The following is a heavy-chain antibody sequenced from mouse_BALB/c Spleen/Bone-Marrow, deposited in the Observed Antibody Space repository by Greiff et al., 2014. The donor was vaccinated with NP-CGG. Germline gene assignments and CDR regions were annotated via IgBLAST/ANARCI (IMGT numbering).Heavy chain of an antibody. CDR1: GFSLTTYG. CDR3: ARNHRGYYFDY. Sequence: VQLVESGPGLVQPSQSLSITCTVSGFSLTTYGVHWVRQSPGKGLEWLGVIWTGGSTDYNAAFIPRLSISKDNSKSQVFFEMNSLQANDTAIYYCARNHRGYYFDYWGQGTTLTVSS. V-gene: IGHV2-2*02. D-gene: IGHD3-1*01. J-gene: IGHJ2*01. CDR2: IWTGGST.